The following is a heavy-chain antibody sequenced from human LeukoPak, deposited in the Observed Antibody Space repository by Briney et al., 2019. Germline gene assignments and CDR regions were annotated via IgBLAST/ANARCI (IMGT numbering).Heavy chain of an antibody. V-gene: IGHV1-2*06. CDR1: GYTFIDCF. Sequence: GASVKVSCKTSGYTFIDCFIHWMRQAPGQGLEWMGRINPNSGGTEYEQKFQGRVTMTRDTSISTAYMELIRLISDDTAVYYCARDLSSTPNWEFDYWGQGTLVTVSS. CDR2: INPNSGGT. J-gene: IGHJ4*02. D-gene: IGHD7-27*01. CDR3: ARDLSSTPNWEFDY.